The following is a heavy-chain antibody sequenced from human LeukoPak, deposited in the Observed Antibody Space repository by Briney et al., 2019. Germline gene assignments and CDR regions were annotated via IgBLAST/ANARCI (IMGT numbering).Heavy chain of an antibody. J-gene: IGHJ3*02. CDR2: IHYSGST. Sequence: SETLSLTCTVSGGSMSHYYWGWIRQPPGKGLEWIGYIHYSGSTNYDPSLKSRLTISVDTSKNQFSLGLTSMTAADTAVYYCARHEGITVNPFDIWGQGTMVTVSS. CDR3: ARHEGITVNPFDI. CDR1: GGSMSHYY. V-gene: IGHV4-59*08. D-gene: IGHD3-10*01.